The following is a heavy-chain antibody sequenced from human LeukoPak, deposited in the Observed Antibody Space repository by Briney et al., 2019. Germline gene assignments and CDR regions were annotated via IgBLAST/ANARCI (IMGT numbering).Heavy chain of an antibody. J-gene: IGHJ4*02. Sequence: GGSLRLSCAGSGDGFTRHTMNWVRRAPGKGLEWISYIRSTGDYIYYADSVKGRFTISRDNARTSVYLQMNSLRVEDTAIYYCAREYDSRARFHFWAEGTLVTVSS. D-gene: IGHD6-13*01. CDR1: GDGFTRHT. V-gene: IGHV3-21*05. CDR3: AREYDSRARFHF. CDR2: IRSTGDYI.